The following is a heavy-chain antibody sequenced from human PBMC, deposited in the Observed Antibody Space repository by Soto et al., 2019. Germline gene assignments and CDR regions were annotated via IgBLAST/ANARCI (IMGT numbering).Heavy chain of an antibody. D-gene: IGHD3-22*01. CDR2: INSDGSST. CDR1: GFTFSNYL. Sequence: GGSLRLSCATSGFTFSNYLMHWVRQAPGKGPVWVSRINSDGSSTSYADSVKGRFTISRDKAKNTLYLQMNSLRAEDTAVYYCAIRASYYDSSGYFDYWGQGTLVTVSS. J-gene: IGHJ4*02. V-gene: IGHV3-74*01. CDR3: AIRASYYDSSGYFDY.